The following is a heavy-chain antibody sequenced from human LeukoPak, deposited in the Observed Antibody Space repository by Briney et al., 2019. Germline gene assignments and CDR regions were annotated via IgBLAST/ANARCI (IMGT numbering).Heavy chain of an antibody. CDR1: GYTFTSYG. CDR2: ISAYNGNT. J-gene: IGHJ4*02. V-gene: IGHV1-18*04. D-gene: IGHD6-13*01. Sequence: EASVKVSWKASGYTFTSYGISWVRQAPGQGLEWMGWISAYNGNTNYAQKLQGRVTMTTDTSTSTAYMELRSLRSDDTAVYYCARVSSSWYYFDYWGQGTLVTVSS. CDR3: ARVSSSWYYFDY.